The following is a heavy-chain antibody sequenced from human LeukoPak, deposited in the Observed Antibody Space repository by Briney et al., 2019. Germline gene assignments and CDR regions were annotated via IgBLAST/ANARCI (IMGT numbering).Heavy chain of an antibody. J-gene: IGHJ4*02. Sequence: PGGSLRLSCAASGFTFSSYWMSWVRQAPGKGLEWVANIKQDGSEKYYVDSVKGRFTISRDNAKNSLYLQMNSLRAEDTAVYYCARGGGDDYGDYYFDYWGQGILVIVSS. CDR1: GFTFSSYW. CDR2: IKQDGSEK. CDR3: ARGGGDDYGDYYFDY. V-gene: IGHV3-7*01. D-gene: IGHD4-17*01.